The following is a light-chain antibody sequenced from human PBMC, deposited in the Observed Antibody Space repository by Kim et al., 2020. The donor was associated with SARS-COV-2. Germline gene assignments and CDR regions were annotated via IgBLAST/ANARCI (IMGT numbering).Light chain of an antibody. CDR1: SRDVGAYNY. V-gene: IGLV2-8*01. CDR2: EVS. Sequence: QSALTQPPSASGSPGQSVTISCTGTSRDVGAYNYVSWYQQRPGEAPKLIIFEVSERPSGVPDRFSGSKSGTTASLTVSGLQAEDEADYYCASYAGTNMGVFGTGTKVTVL. J-gene: IGLJ1*01. CDR3: ASYAGTNMGV.